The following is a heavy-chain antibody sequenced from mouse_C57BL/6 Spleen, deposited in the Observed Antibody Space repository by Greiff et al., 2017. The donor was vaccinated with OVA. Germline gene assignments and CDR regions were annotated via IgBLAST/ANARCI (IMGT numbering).Heavy chain of an antibody. J-gene: IGHJ2*01. Sequence: EVHLVESGGGLVQPGGSLKLSCAASGFTFSDYYMYWVRQTPEKRLEWVAYISNGGGSTYYPDTVQGRFTISRDNAKNTLYLQMSRLKSEDTAMYYCARQGIYYGNYADYWGQGTTLTVSS. D-gene: IGHD2-1*01. CDR3: ARQGIYYGNYADY. V-gene: IGHV5-12*01. CDR2: ISNGGGST. CDR1: GFTFSDYY.